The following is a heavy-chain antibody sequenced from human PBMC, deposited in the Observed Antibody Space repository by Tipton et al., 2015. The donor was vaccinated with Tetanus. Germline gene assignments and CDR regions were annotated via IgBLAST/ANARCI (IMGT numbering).Heavy chain of an antibody. V-gene: IGHV4-59*12. J-gene: IGHJ4*02. CDR3: ARGLPREPSYLDY. Sequence: TLSLTCTVSGGSFSSYFWTWIRQPPGKGLEWIGNIYYTALTSYSPSLNSRVRIAVDTSKNQFSLSLTSVTAADTAVYFCARGLPREPSYLDYWGQGKQVTVSS. CDR2: IYYTALT. CDR1: GGSFSSYF. D-gene: IGHD1-26*01.